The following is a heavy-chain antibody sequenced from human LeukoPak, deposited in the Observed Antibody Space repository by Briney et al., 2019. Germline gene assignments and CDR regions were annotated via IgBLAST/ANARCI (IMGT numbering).Heavy chain of an antibody. CDR3: VKGDTVTTRPNFDY. Sequence: GGSLRLSCAASGFTFSIYAMTWVRQAPGKGLEWVSVISGGGGSTYYGDSVKGRFTISRDNSKNTLFLQMNTLRVEDTAIYYCVKGDTVTTRPNFDYWGQGTLVTVSS. D-gene: IGHD4-17*01. J-gene: IGHJ4*02. CDR1: GFTFSIYA. CDR2: ISGGGGST. V-gene: IGHV3-23*01.